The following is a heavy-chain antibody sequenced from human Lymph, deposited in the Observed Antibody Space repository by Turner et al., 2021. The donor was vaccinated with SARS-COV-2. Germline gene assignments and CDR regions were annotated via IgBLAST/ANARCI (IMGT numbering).Heavy chain of an antibody. D-gene: IGHD2-8*01. CDR1: GGSNSSSSYY. Sequence: QLQLQESGPGLVKPSETLSLTCTVSGGSNSSSSYYWGWIRQPPGKGLEWIGSIYYRGSTYYNPSLKSRVTISVDTSKNQFSLKLSSVTAADTAVYYCARAPFIIVLMMYASGYFDNWGQGTLVTVSS. CDR2: IYYRGST. V-gene: IGHV4-39*01. CDR3: ARAPFIIVLMMYASGYFDN. J-gene: IGHJ4*02.